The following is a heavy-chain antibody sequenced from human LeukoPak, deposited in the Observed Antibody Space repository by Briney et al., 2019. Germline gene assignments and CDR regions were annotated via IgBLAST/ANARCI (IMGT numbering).Heavy chain of an antibody. J-gene: IGHJ6*03. Sequence: GASVKVSCKASGYTFTNYGINWVQQAPGQGLEWMGWISAYSGDTNYAQKLQGRVTMTTDTSTSTAYMELRNLRSDDTAVYYCARVYCSGGSCYPRSYFYYYMDVWGKGTTVTVSS. CDR2: ISAYSGDT. CDR3: ARVYCSGGSCYPRSYFYYYMDV. D-gene: IGHD2-15*01. V-gene: IGHV1-18*01. CDR1: GYTFTNYG.